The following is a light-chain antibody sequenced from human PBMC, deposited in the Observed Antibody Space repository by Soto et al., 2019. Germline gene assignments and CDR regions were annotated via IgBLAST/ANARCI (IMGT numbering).Light chain of an antibody. Sequence: EVVMTQTPATPSVSPGGSVTLSFRASQSVGSSLAWYQQKPGQAPRLLIYGASTRATGIPAKFSGSGSGTEFTLTISSLQSEDLALYYCQQYSKWPTFGQGTKVDIK. CDR1: QSVGSS. J-gene: IGKJ1*01. CDR2: GAS. V-gene: IGKV3D-15*01. CDR3: QQYSKWPT.